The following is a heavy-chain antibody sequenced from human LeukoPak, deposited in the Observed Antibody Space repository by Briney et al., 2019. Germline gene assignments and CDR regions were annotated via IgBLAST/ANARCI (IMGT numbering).Heavy chain of an antibody. CDR2: IKKDGSDK. CDR3: ANTEYQRLGTDY. D-gene: IGHD2-2*01. CDR1: GFTFSSYW. J-gene: IGHJ4*02. Sequence: GGSLRLSCAAFGFTFSSYWMNWVRQAPGKGLEWVANIKKDGSDKNYLGSVKGRFTISRDNAENSLYLQMNSLRTEDTAVYYCANTEYQRLGTDYWGQGTLVTVSS. V-gene: IGHV3-7*01.